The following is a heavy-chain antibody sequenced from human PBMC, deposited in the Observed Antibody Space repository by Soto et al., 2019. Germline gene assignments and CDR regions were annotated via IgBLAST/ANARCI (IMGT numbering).Heavy chain of an antibody. J-gene: IGHJ3*02. CDR3: ARSGLRYFDWAPGAFDI. V-gene: IGHV3-53*01. CDR2: IYSGGST. CDR1: GFTVSSNY. D-gene: IGHD3-9*01. Sequence: GGSLRLSFAASGFTVSSNYISWVRQAPGKGLEWVSVIYSGGSTYYADSVKGRFTISRDNSKNTLYLQMNSLRAEDTAVYYCARSGLRYFDWAPGAFDIWGQGTMVTVSS.